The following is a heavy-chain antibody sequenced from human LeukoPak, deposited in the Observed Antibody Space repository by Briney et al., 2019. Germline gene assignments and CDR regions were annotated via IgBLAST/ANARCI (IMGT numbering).Heavy chain of an antibody. Sequence: SETLSLTCAVYGGSFSGYYWSWIRQPPGKGLEWIGEINHSESTNYNPSLKSRVTISVDTSKNQFSLKLSSVTAADTAVYYCARGRRRITMIVGRVGAFDIWGQGTMVTVSS. J-gene: IGHJ3*02. CDR3: ARGRRRITMIVGRVGAFDI. CDR2: INHSEST. CDR1: GGSFSGYY. V-gene: IGHV4-34*01. D-gene: IGHD3-22*01.